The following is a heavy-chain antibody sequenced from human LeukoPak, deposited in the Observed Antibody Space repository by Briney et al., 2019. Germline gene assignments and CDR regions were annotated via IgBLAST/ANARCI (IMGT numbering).Heavy chain of an antibody. CDR3: ARDSLIQYGSGSYWGFDY. CDR2: IKKDGSDK. V-gene: IGHV3-7*03. CDR1: GFIFSNYW. J-gene: IGHJ4*02. Sequence: GGSLRLSCAASGFIFSNYWMSWVRQAPGKGPEWVADIKKDGSDKYYVGPVKGRFTISRDNAKNSLYLQMNSLRAEDTAVYYCARDSLIQYGSGSYWGFDYWGQGILVTVSS. D-gene: IGHD3-10*01.